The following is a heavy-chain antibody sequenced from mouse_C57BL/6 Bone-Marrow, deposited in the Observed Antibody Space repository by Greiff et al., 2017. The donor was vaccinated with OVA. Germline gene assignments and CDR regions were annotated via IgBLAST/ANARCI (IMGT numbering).Heavy chain of an antibody. CDR1: GYAFSSSW. Sequence: QVQLKESGPELVKPGASVKISCKASGYAFSSSWMNWVKQRPGKGLEWIGRIYPGDGDTNYNGKFKGKATLTADKSSSTAYMQLSSLTSEDSAVYFCARRGYGYDPFYYYAMDYWGQGTSVTVSS. J-gene: IGHJ4*01. CDR3: ARRGYGYDPFYYYAMDY. D-gene: IGHD2-2*01. V-gene: IGHV1-82*01. CDR2: IYPGDGDT.